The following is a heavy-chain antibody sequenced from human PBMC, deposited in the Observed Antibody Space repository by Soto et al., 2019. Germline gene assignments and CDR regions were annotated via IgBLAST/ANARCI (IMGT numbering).Heavy chain of an antibody. CDR1: GFTFSAYG. D-gene: IGHD6-19*01. J-gene: IGHJ4*02. CDR3: ARDSSRGHFDF. CDR2: ISSGGSYK. Sequence: EVQLVESGGGLVKPGGSLRLSCVASGFTFSAYGMNWVRQSPGKGLEWVSSISSGGSYKNYADSAKGRFTISRDNAKKSLHLQLNSLRAEDTAVYSCARDSSRGHFDFWGQGTLVTVSS. V-gene: IGHV3-21*01.